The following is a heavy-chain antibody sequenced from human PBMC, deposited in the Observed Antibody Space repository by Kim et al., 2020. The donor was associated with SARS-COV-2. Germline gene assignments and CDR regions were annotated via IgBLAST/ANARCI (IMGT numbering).Heavy chain of an antibody. CDR2: ISSDGSNK. Sequence: GGSLRLSCAASGFTFSNYAMHWVRQAPGKGLEWVAVISSDGSNKYYADSVKGRFTISRENSKNTLYVQMNSLRAEDTAVYFCAKARAGTYLDAFGIWGQG. CDR3: AKARAGTYLDAFGI. J-gene: IGHJ3*02. D-gene: IGHD6-19*01. CDR1: GFTFSNYA. V-gene: IGHV3-30-3*01.